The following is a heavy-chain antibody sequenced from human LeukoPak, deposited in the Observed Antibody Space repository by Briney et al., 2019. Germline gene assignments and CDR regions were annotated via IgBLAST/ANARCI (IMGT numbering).Heavy chain of an antibody. Sequence: HPGGSLRLSCTASGFTFSSYWMNWVRQAPGKGLEWVATIKQDGSEKHYVDSVKGRFSISRDNAKNSLYLQMNGLRAEDTAVYYCVKGGNTYGWIFDYWGQGTLVTVSS. CDR1: GFTFSSYW. CDR2: IKQDGSEK. CDR3: VKGGNTYGWIFDY. J-gene: IGHJ4*02. D-gene: IGHD5-18*01. V-gene: IGHV3-7*04.